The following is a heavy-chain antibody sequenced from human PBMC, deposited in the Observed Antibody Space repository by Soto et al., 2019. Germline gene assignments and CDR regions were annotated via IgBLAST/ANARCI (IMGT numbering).Heavy chain of an antibody. Sequence: LQESVPGLLKASETLSLSCSVSCGPFRGYYWSWIRQPPGKGPEWIANIFYNGGANYNPSLRSRVTMSGVKLKNGFSMRLSSVTFAAMAVDDSAGYEDPAYFYRMDLWGQGTMVTVS. J-gene: IGHJ6*02. CDR2: IFYNGGA. CDR3: AGYEDPAYFYRMDL. CDR1: CGPFRGYY. D-gene: IGHD2-2*03. V-gene: IGHV4-59*01.